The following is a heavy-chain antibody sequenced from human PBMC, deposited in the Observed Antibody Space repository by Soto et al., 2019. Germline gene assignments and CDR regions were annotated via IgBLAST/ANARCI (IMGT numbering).Heavy chain of an antibody. CDR3: ARPSSSSLENSYYYAVDV. CDR1: GGTFSSYA. Sequence: QVQLVQSGAEVKKPGSSVKISCKASGGTFSSYAISWVRQAPGQGLEWMGGIIPIFGTPNYALKFQGRVSINADNSTSTADMELSRLRSDDTAVYYCARPSSSSLENSYYYAVDVWGQGTTVIVSS. CDR2: IIPIFGTP. D-gene: IGHD2-2*01. J-gene: IGHJ6*02. V-gene: IGHV1-69*14.